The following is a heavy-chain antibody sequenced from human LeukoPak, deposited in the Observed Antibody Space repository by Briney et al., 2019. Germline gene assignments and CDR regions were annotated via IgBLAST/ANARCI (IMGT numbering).Heavy chain of an antibody. Sequence: GGSLRLSCAASGFTFSSYAMHWVRQAPGKGLEWVGRIKAKAHGGTIEYAAPVKGRFTISRDDSKNTLYLQMNSLKTEDTAVYYCTTDGVGVEGATYDNWGQGTLVSVSS. D-gene: IGHD1-26*01. CDR3: TTDGVGVEGATYDN. V-gene: IGHV3-15*01. CDR1: GFTFSSYA. J-gene: IGHJ4*02. CDR2: IKAKAHGGTI.